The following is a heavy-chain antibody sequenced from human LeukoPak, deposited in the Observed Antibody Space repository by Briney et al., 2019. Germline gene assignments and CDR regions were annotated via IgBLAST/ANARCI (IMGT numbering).Heavy chain of an antibody. CDR2: IYYSGST. J-gene: IGHJ4*02. V-gene: IGHV4-59*01. CDR3: ARVESRDGYNFGY. Sequence: PSETLSLTCTVSGGSISSYYWSWIRQPPGKGLEWIGYIYYSGSTNYNPSLKSRVTISVDTSKNQFSLKLSSVTAADTAVYYCARVESRDGYNFGYWGQGTLVTVSP. D-gene: IGHD5-24*01. CDR1: GGSISSYY.